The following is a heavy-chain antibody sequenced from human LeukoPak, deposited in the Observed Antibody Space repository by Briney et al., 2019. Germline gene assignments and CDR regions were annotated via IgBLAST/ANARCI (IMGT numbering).Heavy chain of an antibody. V-gene: IGHV4-34*01. CDR1: GGSFSGYY. Sequence: SETLSLTCAVYGGSFSGYYWSWIRQPPGKGLEWIGEINHSGSTNYNPSLKSRVTISVDTSKNQFSLKLSSVTAADTAVYYCARRRITMIVVVTTRWFDPWGQGTLVTVSS. D-gene: IGHD3-22*01. CDR2: INHSGST. CDR3: ARRRITMIVVVTTRWFDP. J-gene: IGHJ5*02.